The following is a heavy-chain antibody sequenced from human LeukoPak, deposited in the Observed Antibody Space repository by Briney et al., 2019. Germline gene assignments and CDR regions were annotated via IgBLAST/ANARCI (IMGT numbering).Heavy chain of an antibody. D-gene: IGHD6-19*01. J-gene: IGHJ6*02. Sequence: ASVKVSCKSSGYTFSNYGISWVRQAPGQGLEWMGWISAYNGNTNYAQKLQGRVTMTTDTSTSTAYMELRSLRSDDTAVYYCARDRAGGIAVAGKGYGMDVWGQGTTVTVSS. CDR2: ISAYNGNT. CDR3: ARDRAGGIAVAGKGYGMDV. CDR1: GYTFSNYG. V-gene: IGHV1-18*01.